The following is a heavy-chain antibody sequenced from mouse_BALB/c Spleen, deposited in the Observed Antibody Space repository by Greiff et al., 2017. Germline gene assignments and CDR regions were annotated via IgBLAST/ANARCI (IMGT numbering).Heavy chain of an antibody. CDR1: GYTFTDYA. CDR2: ISTYYGDA. J-gene: IGHJ2*01. Sequence: VQLQQSGAELVRPGVSVKISCKGSGYTFTDYAMHWVKQSHAKSLEWIGVISTYYGDASYNQKFKGKATMTVDKSSSTAYMELARLTSEDSAIYYCASGDWDGSSCDYWGQGTTLTVSS. D-gene: IGHD1-1*01. V-gene: IGHV1S137*01. CDR3: ASGDWDGSSCDY.